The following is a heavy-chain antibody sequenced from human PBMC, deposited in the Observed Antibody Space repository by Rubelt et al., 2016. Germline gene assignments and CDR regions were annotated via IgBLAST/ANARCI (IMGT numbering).Heavy chain of an antibody. CDR3: AREAGSDSGYFDL. V-gene: IGHV4-39*07. CDR1: GGSISSSSYY. J-gene: IGHJ2*01. Sequence: QLQLQESGPGLVKPSETLSLTCTVSGGSISSSSYYWGWIRQPPGKGLEWIGEINHSGSTNYNPSLKSRVTISVDTSKNQFSLKLSSVTAADTAVYYCAREAGSDSGYFDLWGRGTLVTVSS. D-gene: IGHD1-14*01. CDR2: INHSGST.